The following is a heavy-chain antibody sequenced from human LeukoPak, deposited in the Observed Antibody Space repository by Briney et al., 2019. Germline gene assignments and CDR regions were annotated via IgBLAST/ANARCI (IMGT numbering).Heavy chain of an antibody. CDR1: GFTFSSYW. CDR3: TRDNRGKIGTTTLDY. J-gene: IGHJ4*02. D-gene: IGHD1-1*01. CDR2: INNDGSTT. V-gene: IGHV3-74*01. Sequence: GGSLRLSCVASGFTFSSYWMHWVRQAPGKGLVWVSRINNDGSTTTYADSVKGRFTISRDNAKNTLYLQMNSLRAEDTAVYYCTRDNRGKIGTTTLDYWGQGTLVTVSS.